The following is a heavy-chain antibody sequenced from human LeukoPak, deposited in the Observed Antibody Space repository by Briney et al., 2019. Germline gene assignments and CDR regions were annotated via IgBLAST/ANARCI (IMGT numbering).Heavy chain of an antibody. CDR1: GFTFSDFY. CDR2: ISGSAHDV. J-gene: IGHJ4*02. V-gene: IGHV3-11*01. Sequence: PGRSLRLSCAASGFTFSDFYMTWIRQAPGKGLELLSYISGSAHDVNNIDSVRGRFTISRDNAKNSLYLHMSSLTVEDTAVYYCSRDPRHNDYWGQGTLVTVSS. CDR3: SRDPRHNDY.